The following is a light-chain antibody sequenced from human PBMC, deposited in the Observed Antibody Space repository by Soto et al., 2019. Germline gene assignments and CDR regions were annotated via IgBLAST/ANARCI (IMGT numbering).Light chain of an antibody. Sequence: EIVLTQSPDTLSLSPGERATLSCRASQSVGIQLAWYQQKPGQSPSLLIYDASNRATGIPARFSGSGTGTDFTLTITSLEPEDFAVYYCRHRSDWPATFCQGTKVEIK. V-gene: IGKV3-11*01. CDR2: DAS. CDR1: QSVGIQ. CDR3: RHRSDWPAT. J-gene: IGKJ1*01.